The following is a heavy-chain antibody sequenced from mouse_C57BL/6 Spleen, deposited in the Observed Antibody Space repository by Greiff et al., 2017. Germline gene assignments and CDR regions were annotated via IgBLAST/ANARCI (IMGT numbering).Heavy chain of an antibody. J-gene: IGHJ3*01. Sequence: VQLVESGAELVRPGPSVKVSCKASGYSLTNYLIAWVKQRPGQGLEWIGVINPGSGGTKYNETFKGKATLTADKSSSTAYMQLSSLTSEYTAGYFCARGDSYYMRFAYWGQGTLVTVSA. CDR2: INPGSGGT. V-gene: IGHV1-54*01. D-gene: IGHD2-12*01. CDR3: ARGDSYYMRFAY. CDR1: GYSLTNYL.